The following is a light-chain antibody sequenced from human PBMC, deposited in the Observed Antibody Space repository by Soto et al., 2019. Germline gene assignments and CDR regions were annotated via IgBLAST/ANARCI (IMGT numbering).Light chain of an antibody. Sequence: EVGLTQSPGTLSLSAGERATLSCRASQSVASNRLAWYQHKPGQAPRLLIYAASTRAAGIPDRFSGSGSGTDFTLTISRLEPEDFGVFFCHHYGRSPIFSFGPGTTVDMK. CDR3: HHYGRSPIFS. CDR2: AAS. CDR1: QSVASNR. V-gene: IGKV3-20*01. J-gene: IGKJ3*01.